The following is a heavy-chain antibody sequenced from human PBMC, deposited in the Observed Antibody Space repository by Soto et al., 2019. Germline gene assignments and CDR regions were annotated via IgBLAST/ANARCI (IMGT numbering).Heavy chain of an antibody. Sequence: SETLSLTCSLSGASITSTTYFWAWIRQPPGKGLEWVGSIYYSGNTHYNPSLKSRTTISVDRSRNQFSLQVSSVTAADTAVYYCAKNLPRTGRFDYWGQGTVVTVSS. V-gene: IGHV4-39*01. CDR3: AKNLPRTGRFDY. CDR2: IYYSGNT. J-gene: IGHJ4*02. CDR1: GASITSTTYF.